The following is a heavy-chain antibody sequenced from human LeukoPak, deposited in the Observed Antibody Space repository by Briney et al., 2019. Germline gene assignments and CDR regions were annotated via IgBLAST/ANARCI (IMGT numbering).Heavy chain of an antibody. Sequence: GGSLRLSCAASGLTFSSHWMHWVRQAPGKGLVWVSRITNDGSSTTYADSVKGRFTISRDNAKNMLYLQVNSLRAEDTAVYYCARGPNSNWSGLDFWGQGTLLTVSS. V-gene: IGHV3-74*01. CDR2: ITNDGSST. CDR3: ARGPNSNWSGLDF. J-gene: IGHJ4*02. CDR1: GLTFSSHW. D-gene: IGHD6-6*01.